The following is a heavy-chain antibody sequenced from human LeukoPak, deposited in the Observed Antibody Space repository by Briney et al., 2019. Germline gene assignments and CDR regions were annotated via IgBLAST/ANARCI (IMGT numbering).Heavy chain of an antibody. CDR2: VLHDGSDS. J-gene: IGHJ4*02. CDR1: GFTFSTYN. D-gene: IGHD1-26*01. Sequence: QPGRSLRLSCTASGFTFSTYNIHWVRQAPGKGLEWVAIVLHDGSDSYYADSVKGRFTISRDNSKNTLSLQMDSLRADDTAVYFCARDLSGSYSVDYWGRGNVV. V-gene: IGHV3-33*01. CDR3: ARDLSGSYSVDY.